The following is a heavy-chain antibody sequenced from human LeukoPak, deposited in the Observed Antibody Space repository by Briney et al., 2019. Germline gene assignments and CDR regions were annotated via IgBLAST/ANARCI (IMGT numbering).Heavy chain of an antibody. Sequence: AGGSLRLSCAASGFTFSSYAMSWVRQAPGKGLEWASAISGSGGSTYYADSVKGRFTISRDNSKNTLYLQMNSLRAEDTAVYYCAKDGARHLKIVGATHFDYWGQGTLVTVSS. CDR2: ISGSGGST. CDR1: GFTFSSYA. J-gene: IGHJ4*02. V-gene: IGHV3-23*01. CDR3: AKDGARHLKIVGATHFDY. D-gene: IGHD1-26*01.